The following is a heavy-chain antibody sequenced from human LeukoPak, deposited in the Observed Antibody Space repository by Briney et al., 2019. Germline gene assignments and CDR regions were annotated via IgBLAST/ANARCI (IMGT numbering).Heavy chain of an antibody. D-gene: IGHD3-9*01. Sequence: PGRSLRLSCAASGFTFSTYGMSWVRQAPGKGLEWVSSISSSSSYKHNADSLKDRFTISRDNAKNSLYLQMNSLRAEDTAVYYCVRDNVVTGYYHFDCWGQGTLVTVSS. CDR2: ISSSSSYK. CDR3: VRDNVVTGYYHFDC. V-gene: IGHV3-21*06. CDR1: GFTFSTYG. J-gene: IGHJ4*02.